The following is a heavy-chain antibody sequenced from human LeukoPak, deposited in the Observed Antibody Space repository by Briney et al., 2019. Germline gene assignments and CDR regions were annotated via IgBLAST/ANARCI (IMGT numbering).Heavy chain of an antibody. V-gene: IGHV3-48*01. J-gene: IGHJ6*03. Sequence: GGSLRLSCAASGFTFSSYNINWVRQAPGKGLEWVSYISSSSSTIYYADSVKGRFTISRDNAKNSLYLQMNSLRAEDTAVYYCARDGDSSTSEDYYYYYYMDVWGKGTTVTVSS. CDR1: GFTFSSYN. D-gene: IGHD2-2*01. CDR3: ARDGDSSTSEDYYYYYYMDV. CDR2: ISSSSSTI.